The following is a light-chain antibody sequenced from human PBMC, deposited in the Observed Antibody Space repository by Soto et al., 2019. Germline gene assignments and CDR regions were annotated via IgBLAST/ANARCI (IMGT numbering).Light chain of an antibody. CDR2: EVS. CDR3: MQSTQLPLT. Sequence: DVVMTQTPLSLSVAPGQPASISCKSSQSLLHITGETFLFWYLQKPGQSPQLLVYEVSTRVSGVPDRFRGSGSGPDFTLEISRVETDDVGSYSWMQSTQLPLTFGQGTR. CDR1: QSLLHITGETF. V-gene: IGKV2D-29*02. J-gene: IGKJ5*01.